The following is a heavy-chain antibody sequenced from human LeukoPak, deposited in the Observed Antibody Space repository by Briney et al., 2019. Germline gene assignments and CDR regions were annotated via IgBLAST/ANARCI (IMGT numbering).Heavy chain of an antibody. V-gene: IGHV5-51*01. Sequence: GESLKISCKGSGFTFITYWIGWMRQMPGEGLEWMGIIYPGDSDTRYSPSFQGQVTISADKSISTAYLRWSSLKASDTAMYYCARRRGKTAMVKGAFDIWGQGTMVTVSS. CDR1: GFTFITYW. J-gene: IGHJ3*02. D-gene: IGHD5-18*01. CDR3: ARRRGKTAMVKGAFDI. CDR2: IYPGDSDT.